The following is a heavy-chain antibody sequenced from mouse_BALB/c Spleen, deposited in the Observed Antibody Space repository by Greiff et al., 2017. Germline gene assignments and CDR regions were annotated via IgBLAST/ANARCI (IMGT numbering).Heavy chain of an antibody. CDR2: INPYNDGT. Sequence: VQLQQSGPELVKPGASVKMSCKASGYTFTSYVMHWVQQKPGQGLEWIGYINPYNDGTKYNEKFKGKATLTSDKSSRTAYMELSSLTSEDSAVYYCARGIIDYGRGYAMDYWGQGTSVTVSS. D-gene: IGHD1-2*01. CDR3: ARGIIDYGRGYAMDY. J-gene: IGHJ4*01. V-gene: IGHV1-14*01. CDR1: GYTFTSYV.